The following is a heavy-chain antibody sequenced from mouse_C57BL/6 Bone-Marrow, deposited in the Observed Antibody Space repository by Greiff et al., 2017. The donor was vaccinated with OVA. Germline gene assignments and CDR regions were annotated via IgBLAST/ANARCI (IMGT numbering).Heavy chain of an antibody. Sequence: VQLQQSGPELVKPGASVKMSCKASGYTFTDYNMHWVKQSHGQSLEWIGYINPNNGGTSYNQKFKGKATLTVNKSSSTAYMELRSLTSEDAAVYYCARPRGPWFAYWGQGTLVTVSA. CDR2: INPNNGGT. V-gene: IGHV1-22*01. CDR1: GYTFTDYN. J-gene: IGHJ3*01. CDR3: ARPRGPWFAY.